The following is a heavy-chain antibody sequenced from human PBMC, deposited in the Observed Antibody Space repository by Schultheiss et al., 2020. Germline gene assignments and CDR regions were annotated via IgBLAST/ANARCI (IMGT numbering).Heavy chain of an antibody. CDR1: GFTFGDYA. CDR2: ISGSGGST. D-gene: IGHD6-19*01. CDR3: AKDLGIAVAEPGD. V-gene: IGHV3-23*01. J-gene: IGHJ4*02. Sequence: GGSLRLSCAASGFTFGDYAMHWVRLAPGKGLEWVSAISGSGGSTYYADSVKGRFTISRDNSKNTLYLQMNSLRAEDTAVYYCAKDLGIAVAEPGDWGQGTLVTVSS.